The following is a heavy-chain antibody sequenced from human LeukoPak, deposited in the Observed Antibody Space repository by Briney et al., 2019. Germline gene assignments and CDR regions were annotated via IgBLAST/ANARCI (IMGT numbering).Heavy chain of an antibody. J-gene: IGHJ4*02. CDR2: ISYDGSNK. V-gene: IGHV3-30*03. Sequence: PGGSLRLSCAASGFTFSSYGMHWVRQAPGKGLEWVAVISYDGSNKYYADSVKGRFTISRDNSKNTLYLQMNSLRAEDTAVYYCDTATGYRAPYDEVDYWGQGTLVTVSS. D-gene: IGHD5-12*01. CDR3: DTATGYRAPYDEVDY. CDR1: GFTFSSYG.